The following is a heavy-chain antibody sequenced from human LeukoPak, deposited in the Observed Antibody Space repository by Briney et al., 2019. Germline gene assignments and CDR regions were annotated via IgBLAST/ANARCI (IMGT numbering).Heavy chain of an antibody. CDR3: ARVVGDSSGYFPAYYYYSMDV. V-gene: IGHV4-4*07. Sequence: PSETLSLTCTVSGGSTSSYYWSWIRQPAGKGLEWIGRIYTSGSTNYNPSLKSRVTMSVDTSKNQFSLKLSSVTAADTAVYYCARVVGDSSGYFPAYYYYSMDVWGQGTTVTVSS. D-gene: IGHD3-22*01. CDR1: GGSTSSYY. J-gene: IGHJ6*02. CDR2: IYTSGST.